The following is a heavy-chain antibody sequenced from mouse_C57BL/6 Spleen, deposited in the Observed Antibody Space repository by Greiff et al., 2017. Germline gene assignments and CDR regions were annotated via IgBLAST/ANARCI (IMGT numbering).Heavy chain of an antibody. Sequence: QVQLQQPGAELVKPGASVKLSCKASGYTFTSYWMHWVKQRPGQGLEWIGMIHPNSGSTNYNEKFKSKATLTVDKSSSTAYRQLSSLTSEDSAVYYWASPYYYGSSYQNYFDYWGQGTTLTVSS. J-gene: IGHJ2*01. CDR3: ASPYYYGSSYQNYFDY. CDR2: IHPNSGST. D-gene: IGHD1-1*01. V-gene: IGHV1-64*01. CDR1: GYTFTSYW.